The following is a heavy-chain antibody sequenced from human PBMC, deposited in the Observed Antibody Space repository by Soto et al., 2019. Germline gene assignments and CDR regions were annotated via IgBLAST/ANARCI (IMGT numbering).Heavy chain of an antibody. CDR1: VYTFTDYV. CDR3: ARDLGTEYSDP. J-gene: IGHJ5*02. V-gene: IGHV1-18*01. CDR2: ISPYSADT. Sequence: SMKVSCKASVYTFTDYVITWVRQAPGHGLEWVGWISPYSADTNYAQKFQGRLTMTADTSTGKAYMELTTLTPDDTAVYFCARDLGTEYSDPWGQGTLVTASS. D-gene: IGHD5-12*01.